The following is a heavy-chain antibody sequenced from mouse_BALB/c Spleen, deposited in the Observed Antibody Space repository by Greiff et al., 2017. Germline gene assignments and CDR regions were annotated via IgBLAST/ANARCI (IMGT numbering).Heavy chain of an antibody. V-gene: IGHV2-9*02. CDR2: IWAGGST. CDR3: ARDTVHYGSSYWFAY. J-gene: IGHJ3*01. D-gene: IGHD1-1*01. CDR1: GFSLTSYG. Sequence: VQLQESGPGLVAPSQSLSITCTVSGFSLTSYGVHWVRQPPGKGLEWLGVIWAGGSTNYNSALMSRLSISKDNSKSQVFLKMNSLQTDDTAMYYCARDTVHYGSSYWFAYWGQGTLVTVSA.